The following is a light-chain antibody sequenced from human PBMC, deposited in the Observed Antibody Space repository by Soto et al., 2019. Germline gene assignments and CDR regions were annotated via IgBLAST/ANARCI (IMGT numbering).Light chain of an antibody. CDR3: QQFGNSPLYT. Sequence: EIVLTQSPGTLSLSPGERATLSCRASQSVNSNYLAWYQQKPGQAPRLLIYDASSRATGIPDRFSGSGSGPDSTFTICRLEPEDFAVYYWQQFGNSPLYTFGRGTMLEIK. V-gene: IGKV3-20*01. CDR2: DAS. J-gene: IGKJ2*01. CDR1: QSVNSNY.